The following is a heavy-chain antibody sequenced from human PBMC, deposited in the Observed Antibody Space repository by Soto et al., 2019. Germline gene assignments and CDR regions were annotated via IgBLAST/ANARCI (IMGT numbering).Heavy chain of an antibody. J-gene: IGHJ6*04. CDR2: LKSEAAGGTT. Sequence: GGSLRLSCAASGFAFSSAWMSWVRQAPGKGLEWVGRLKSEAAGGTTDYAAPVKGRFTISRDNSKNTLYLQMNSLRAEDTAVYYCAKDQSPRSYCSSTSCATMVRVYYYGMEVWGEGTTVTVSS. CDR1: GFAFSSAW. V-gene: IGHV3-15*01. D-gene: IGHD2-2*01. CDR3: AKDQSPRSYCSSTSCATMVRVYYYGMEV.